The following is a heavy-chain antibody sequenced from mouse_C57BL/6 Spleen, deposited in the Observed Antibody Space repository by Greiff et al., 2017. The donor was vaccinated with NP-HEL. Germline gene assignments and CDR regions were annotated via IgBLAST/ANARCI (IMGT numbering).Heavy chain of an antibody. D-gene: IGHD1-1*01. V-gene: IGHV1-54*01. Sequence: VQLQQSGAELVRPGTSVKVSCKASGYAFTNYLIEWVKQRPGQGLEWIGVINPGSGGTNYNEKFKGKSTLTAEKTSRSAYMKLSSLTSEESAVYFCARSAYGSRGFAYGGKGTLVTVTA. CDR3: ARSAYGSRGFAY. CDR2: INPGSGGT. CDR1: GYAFTNYL. J-gene: IGHJ3*01.